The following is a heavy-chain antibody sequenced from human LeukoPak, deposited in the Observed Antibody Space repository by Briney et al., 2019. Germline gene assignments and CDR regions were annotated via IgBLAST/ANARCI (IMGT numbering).Heavy chain of an antibody. Sequence: GRSLRLSCAASGFTFNHYALHWVRQAPGKGLKWVALISYDGSDKYYADSVKGRFTISRDNSKDTLYLQMNSLRTEDTAVYYCARERFSSGWTDYWGQGTLVTVSS. D-gene: IGHD6-19*01. J-gene: IGHJ4*02. V-gene: IGHV3-30*04. CDR2: ISYDGSDK. CDR3: ARERFSSGWTDY. CDR1: GFTFNHYA.